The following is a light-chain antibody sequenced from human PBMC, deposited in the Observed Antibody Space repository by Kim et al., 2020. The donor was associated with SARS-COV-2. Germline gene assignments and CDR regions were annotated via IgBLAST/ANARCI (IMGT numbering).Light chain of an antibody. V-gene: IGKV3-20*01. J-gene: IGKJ4*01. CDR2: DAS. Sequence: SPGERATLSCRASQSVSSSYLAWYQQKPGQAPRLLIYDASNRATGIPDRFSGSGSGTDFILTINRLEPEDFAVYYCQQYGSSPLTFGGGTKVDIK. CDR3: QQYGSSPLT. CDR1: QSVSSSY.